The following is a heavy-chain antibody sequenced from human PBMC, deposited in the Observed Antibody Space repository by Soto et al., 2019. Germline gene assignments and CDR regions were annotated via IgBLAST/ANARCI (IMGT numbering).Heavy chain of an antibody. V-gene: IGHV2-5*02. CDR3: IQSRCGGDCLQSYASYYYYGMDV. J-gene: IGHJ6*02. D-gene: IGHD2-21*02. CDR2: IYWDDDK. CDR1: AFSLSTGGVG. Sequence: SGPTLVNPTQTLTLTCTFSAFSLSTGGVGVGWIRQPPGKALEWLALIYWDDDKRYSPSLRSRLTITKDTSKNQVVLTMTNMDTVDTATYYCIQSRCGGDCLQSYASYYYYGMDVWGQGTTVTAP.